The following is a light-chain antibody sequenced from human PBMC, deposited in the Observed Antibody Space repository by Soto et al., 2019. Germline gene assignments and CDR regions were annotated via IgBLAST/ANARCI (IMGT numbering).Light chain of an antibody. V-gene: IGKV1-39*01. CDR1: QNINKY. Sequence: DIQMTQSPSSLSASVGDTVTITCRASQNINKYLNWYHQKPRKAPKLLIYAASSLQSGVPSRFSGSGSGTNFTLTISSLQPEDFATYYCQQHYTTPWTFGQGTKVEIK. CDR2: AAS. J-gene: IGKJ1*01. CDR3: QQHYTTPWT.